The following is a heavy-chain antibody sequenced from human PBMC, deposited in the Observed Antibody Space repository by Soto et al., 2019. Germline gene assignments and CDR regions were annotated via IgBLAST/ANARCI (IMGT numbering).Heavy chain of an antibody. D-gene: IGHD6-13*01. V-gene: IGHV1-46*01. CDR3: ALPPSHGTSWYHVDY. CDR1: GYTFTSYY. CDR2: INPSGGST. J-gene: IGHJ4*02. Sequence: ASVKVSCKASGYTFTSYYMHWVRQAPGQGLEWMGFINPSGGSTTYAQNFQGRVTMTRDTSTGTVYMELSSLRSEDTAVYYCALPPSHGTSWYHVDYWGQGTAATGSS.